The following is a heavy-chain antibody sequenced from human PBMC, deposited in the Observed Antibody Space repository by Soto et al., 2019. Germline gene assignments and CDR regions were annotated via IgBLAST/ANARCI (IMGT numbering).Heavy chain of an antibody. CDR2: MNPNSGNT. D-gene: IGHD6-13*01. V-gene: IGHV1-8*01. Sequence: ASVKVSCKASEYTSTGYECNWVRQATGKGLGGMGWMNPNSGNTGYAQKFQGRVTMTRNTSISTAYMELSSLRSEDTAVYYCVRESPISSSWYGTYYYYGMDVWGQGTTVTVSS. J-gene: IGHJ6*02. CDR3: VRESPISSSWYGTYYYYGMDV. CDR1: EYTSTGYE.